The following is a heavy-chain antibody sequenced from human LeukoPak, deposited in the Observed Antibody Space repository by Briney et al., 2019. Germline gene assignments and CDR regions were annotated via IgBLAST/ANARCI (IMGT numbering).Heavy chain of an antibody. V-gene: IGHV4-59*01. Sequence: SETLSLTCAVYGGSFSGYYWSWIRQPPGKGLEWIGYIYYSGSTNYNPSLKSRVTISVDTSKNQFSLKLSSVTAADTAVYYCARGSSYYDFWSGYCDYWGQGTLVTVSS. J-gene: IGHJ4*02. CDR3: ARGSSYYDFWSGYCDY. CDR1: GGSFSGYY. D-gene: IGHD3-3*01. CDR2: IYYSGST.